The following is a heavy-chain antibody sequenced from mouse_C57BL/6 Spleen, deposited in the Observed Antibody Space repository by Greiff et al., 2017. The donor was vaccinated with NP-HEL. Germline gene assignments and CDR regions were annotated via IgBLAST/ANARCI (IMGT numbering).Heavy chain of an antibody. J-gene: IGHJ2*01. CDR2: IDPETGGT. V-gene: IGHV1-15*01. CDR1: GYTFTDYE. CDR3: TSERNYYGSGYYFDY. D-gene: IGHD1-1*01. Sequence: VQLQQSGAELVRPGASVTLSCKASGYTFTDYEMHWVKQTPVHGLEWIGAIDPETGGTAYNQKFKGKAILTADKSSSTAYMELRSLTSEDSAVYYCTSERNYYGSGYYFDYWGQGTTLTVSS.